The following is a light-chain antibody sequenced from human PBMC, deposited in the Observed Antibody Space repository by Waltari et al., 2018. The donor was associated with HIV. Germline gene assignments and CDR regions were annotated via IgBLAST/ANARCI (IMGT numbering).Light chain of an antibody. V-gene: IGLV2-14*01. CDR1: TRAPDSFDY. Sequence: QSALTQPAYVSGSPGQSITISCTRPTRAPDSFDYVSWYPQHPGKVPTLIIYEVSFRASGVSNRFSASKSGNTTSLTISGLQAEDEAVYYCGSYTATNSMMFGGGTKLTVL. J-gene: IGLJ3*02. CDR2: EVS. CDR3: GSYTATNSMM.